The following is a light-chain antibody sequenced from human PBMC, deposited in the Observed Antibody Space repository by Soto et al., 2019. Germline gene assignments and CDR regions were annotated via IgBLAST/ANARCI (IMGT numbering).Light chain of an antibody. Sequence: IHMTQSPSSLSASVRDRVTITCRASQRITTYLNWYQQKPGEAPKLLISTSGTLQRGVPSRFSGSGSGTDFTLTITSLQPADFATYFCQQPYSTPYTFGQGTKLEIK. J-gene: IGKJ2*01. CDR3: QQPYSTPYT. CDR1: QRITTY. V-gene: IGKV1-39*01. CDR2: TSG.